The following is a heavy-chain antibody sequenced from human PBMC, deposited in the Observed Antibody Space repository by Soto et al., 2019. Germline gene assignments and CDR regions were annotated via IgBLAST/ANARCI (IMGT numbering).Heavy chain of an antibody. CDR1: GFTFSSYG. J-gene: IGHJ6*02. CDR3: ARDRSRSYSIYYYYGMDV. D-gene: IGHD1-26*01. CDR2: IWYDGSNK. Sequence: GGSLRLSCAASGFTFSSYGMHWVRQAPGKGLEWVAVIWYDGSNKYYADSVKGRFTISRDNSKNTLYLQMNSLRAEDTAVYYCARDRSRSYSIYYYYGMDVWGQGTTVTVSS. V-gene: IGHV3-33*01.